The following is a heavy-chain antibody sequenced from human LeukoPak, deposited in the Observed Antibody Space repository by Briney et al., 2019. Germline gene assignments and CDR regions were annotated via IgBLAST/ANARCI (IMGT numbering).Heavy chain of an antibody. D-gene: IGHD3-10*01. Sequence: SETLSLTCTVTGGSISSYYWSWIRQPPGKGLEWIGYIYYSGSTNYNPSLKSRVTISVDTSKNQFSLKLSSVTAADTAVYYCARARYYGSAYDWFDPWGQGTLVTVSS. CDR1: GGSISSYY. CDR3: ARARYYGSAYDWFDP. V-gene: IGHV4-59*01. J-gene: IGHJ5*02. CDR2: IYYSGST.